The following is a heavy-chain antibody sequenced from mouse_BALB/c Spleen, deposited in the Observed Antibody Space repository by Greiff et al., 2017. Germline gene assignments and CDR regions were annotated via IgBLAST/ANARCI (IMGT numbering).Heavy chain of an antibody. CDR1: GFTFSDFY. V-gene: IGHV7-1*02. D-gene: IGHD2-1*01. Sequence: EVKLVESGGGLVQPGGSLRLSCATSGFTFSDFYMEWVRQPPGKRLEWIAASRNKANDYTTEYSASVKGRFIVSRDTSQSILYLQMNALRAEDTAIYYCARDAGGNYVGAMDYWGQGTSVTVSS. J-gene: IGHJ4*01. CDR3: ARDAGGNYVGAMDY. CDR2: SRNKANDYTT.